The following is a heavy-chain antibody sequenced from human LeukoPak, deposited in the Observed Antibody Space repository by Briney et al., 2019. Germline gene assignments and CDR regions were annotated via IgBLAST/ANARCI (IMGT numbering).Heavy chain of an antibody. D-gene: IGHD3-9*01. J-gene: IGHJ5*02. V-gene: IGHV1-69*01. CDR3: AGDGGIRYFDWLLSGWFDP. CDR2: IIPIFDTA. Sequence: GSSVKVSCKASGGTFSSYAISWVRQAPGQGLEWMEGIIPIFDTANYAQKFQGRVTITADESTSTAYMELSSLRSEDTALYYCAGDGGIRYFDWLLSGWFDPWGQGTLVTVSS. CDR1: GGTFSSYA.